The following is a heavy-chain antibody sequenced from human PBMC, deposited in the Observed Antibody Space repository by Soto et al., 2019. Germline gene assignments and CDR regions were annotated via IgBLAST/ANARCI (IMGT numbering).Heavy chain of an antibody. D-gene: IGHD3-10*01. Sequence: GGSLRLSCAASGFMFSSYAMSWVRQAPGKGLEWVSAISGHGDSTYYADSVKGRFSISRDNSKNTLYLQMNSVRAEDTAVYYCAKGLTMVFGLSNYYYDCWGQGSLVTVSS. CDR3: AKGLTMVFGLSNYYYDC. CDR2: ISGHGDST. CDR1: GFMFSSYA. V-gene: IGHV3-23*01. J-gene: IGHJ4*02.